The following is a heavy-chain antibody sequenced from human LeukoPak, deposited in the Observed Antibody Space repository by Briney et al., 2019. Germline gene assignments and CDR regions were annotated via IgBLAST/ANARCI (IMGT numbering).Heavy chain of an antibody. CDR2: ISGSGGST. D-gene: IGHD2-2*01. V-gene: IGHV3-23*01. CDR3: ARAPISGYCSSTSCFPDY. J-gene: IGHJ4*02. Sequence: GGSLRLSCAASGFTFSSYAMSWVRQAPGKGLEWVSAISGSGGSTYYADSVKGRFTISRDNSKNTLYLQMNSLRAKDTAVYYCARAPISGYCSSTSCFPDYWGQGTLVTVSS. CDR1: GFTFSSYA.